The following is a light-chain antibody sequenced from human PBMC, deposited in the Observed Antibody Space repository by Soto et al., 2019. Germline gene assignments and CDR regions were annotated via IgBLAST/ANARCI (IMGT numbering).Light chain of an antibody. J-gene: IGLJ2*01. CDR2: DVS. CDR1: SSNVGGYNS. Sequence: QSALTQPASVSGSPGQSIAISCTGTSSNVGGYNSVSWYQQHPGKAPKLMIYDVSNRPSGVSDRFSGSKSGNTASLTISGLQAEDEADYYCSSYTSASLTPVVFGGGTRSPS. V-gene: IGLV2-14*01. CDR3: SSYTSASLTPVV.